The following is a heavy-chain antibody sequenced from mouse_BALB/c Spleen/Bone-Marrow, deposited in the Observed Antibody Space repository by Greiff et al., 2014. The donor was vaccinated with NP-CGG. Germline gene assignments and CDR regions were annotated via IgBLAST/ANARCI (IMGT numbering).Heavy chain of an antibody. CDR3: AGSRDYYGNSIDY. CDR1: GVSITSGY. Sequence: EVQLQQSGPSLVKPCPSVSFSCSVTGVSITSGYLNWVRKFPGNKLEYMGYISYSDSNYYNPSLISGISITRDTSKKQYYQQLNFVTTEDAAYYYGAGSRDYYGNSIDYWGQGTTLTVSS. CDR2: ISYSDSN. V-gene: IGHV3-8*02. D-gene: IGHD2-1*01. J-gene: IGHJ2*01.